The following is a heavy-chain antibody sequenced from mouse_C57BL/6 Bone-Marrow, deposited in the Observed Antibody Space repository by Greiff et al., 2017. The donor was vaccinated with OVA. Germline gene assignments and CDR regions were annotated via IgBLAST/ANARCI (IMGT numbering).Heavy chain of an antibody. J-gene: IGHJ2*01. CDR1: GYTFSDYY. V-gene: IGHV5-16*01. CDR2: INYDGSST. CDR3: ARACQGYFDY. Sequence: EVQRVESEGGLVQPGSSMKLSCTASGYTFSDYYMAWVRQVPEQGLEWVANINYDGSSTYYMDYLKGRFIFSRDNAKNILYLQMSSVKSEDTATYYCARACQGYFDYWGQGTTLTVSS.